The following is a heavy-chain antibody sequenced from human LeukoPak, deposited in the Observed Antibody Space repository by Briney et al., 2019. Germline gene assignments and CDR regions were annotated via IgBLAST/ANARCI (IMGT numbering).Heavy chain of an antibody. Sequence: PSETLSLTCTVSGGSISSYYWSWIRQPPGKGLEWIGSIYYSGSTYYNPSLKSRVTISVDTSKNQFSLKLSSVTAADTAVYYCARHSRILFDPWGQGTLVTVSS. CDR1: GGSISSYY. D-gene: IGHD2-2*01. CDR2: IYYSGST. J-gene: IGHJ5*02. V-gene: IGHV4-39*01. CDR3: ARHSRILFDP.